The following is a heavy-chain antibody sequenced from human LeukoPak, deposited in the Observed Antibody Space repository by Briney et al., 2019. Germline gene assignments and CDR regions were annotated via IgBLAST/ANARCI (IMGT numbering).Heavy chain of an antibody. CDR3: ARGFSIAAAGTLDY. V-gene: IGHV3-33*01. D-gene: IGHD6-13*01. J-gene: IGHJ4*02. Sequence: GGSLRLSCAASGFTFSSYGMHWVRQAPGKGLEWVAVIWYDGSNKYYADSVKGRFTISRDNSKNTLYLQMNSLRAEDTAVYYCARGFSIAAAGTLDYWGQGTLVTVSS. CDR2: IWYDGSNK. CDR1: GFTFSSYG.